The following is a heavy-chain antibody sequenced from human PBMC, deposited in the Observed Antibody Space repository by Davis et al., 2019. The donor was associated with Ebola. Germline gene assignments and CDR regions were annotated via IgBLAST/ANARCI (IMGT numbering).Heavy chain of an antibody. CDR1: GYTFTSYY. Sequence: AASVKVSCKASGYTFTSYYMHWVRQAPGQGLEWMGIINPSGGDASYAQTFQGRVTMTRDTSTSTVYMELSSLRSEDTAVYYCARSFSSTFVGWFDPWGQGTLVTVSS. D-gene: IGHD6-13*01. J-gene: IGHJ5*02. CDR2: INPSGGDA. CDR3: ARSFSSTFVGWFDP. V-gene: IGHV1-46*01.